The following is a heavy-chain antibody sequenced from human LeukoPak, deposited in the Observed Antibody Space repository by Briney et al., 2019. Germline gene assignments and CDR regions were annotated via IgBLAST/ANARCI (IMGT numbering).Heavy chain of an antibody. J-gene: IGHJ4*02. CDR3: ARGIRTGYGY. CDR1: GGSVSSGNYY. D-gene: IGHD1-1*01. CDR2: VDYSGST. V-gene: IGHV4-61*01. Sequence: SETLSLTCSVSGGSVSSGNYYWSWIRQPPGKGLEWIGYVDYSGSTSYNPSLRRRVTISLDTSKDQFSLKVMYLTAADTAVYYCARGIRTGYGYWGQGTLVTVSS.